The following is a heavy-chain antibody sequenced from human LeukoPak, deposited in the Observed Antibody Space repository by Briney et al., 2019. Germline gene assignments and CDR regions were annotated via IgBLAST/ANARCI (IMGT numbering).Heavy chain of an antibody. D-gene: IGHD6-13*01. CDR1: GYTFTSYA. Sequence: ASVKVSCKASGYTFTSYAMHWVRQAPGQRLEWMGWINAGNGNTKYSQKFQGRVTITRDTSASTAYMELSSLRSEDTAVYYCAREWAAAGYFDYWGQGTLVTVSS. V-gene: IGHV1-3*01. J-gene: IGHJ4*02. CDR2: INAGNGNT. CDR3: AREWAAAGYFDY.